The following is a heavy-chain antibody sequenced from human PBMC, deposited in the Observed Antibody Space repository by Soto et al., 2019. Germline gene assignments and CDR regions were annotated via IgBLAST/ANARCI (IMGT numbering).Heavy chain of an antibody. V-gene: IGHV1-2*02. CDR2: INPNSGDT. CDR1: GYIFTGYH. J-gene: IGHJ6*02. CDR3: ARDARGTRGFDEMDI. D-gene: IGHD3-9*01. Sequence: AKVSCKASGYIFTGYHIHWVRQATGRGLEWMGWINPNSGDTEYAQNFQGRVTMTRDTSFNLVYMEMSGLMSDDTAVYYCARDARGTRGFDEMDIWGQGTTVTVSS.